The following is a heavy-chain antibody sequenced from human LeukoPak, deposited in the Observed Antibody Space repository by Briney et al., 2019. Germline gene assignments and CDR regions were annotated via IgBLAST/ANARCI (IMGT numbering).Heavy chain of an antibody. D-gene: IGHD6-13*01. CDR2: SSYDESNT. CDR3: AKDGQLGGSSWFTLYFDY. Sequence: GGSLRLSCAASRFSFRSYDMHWVRQAPGKGLEWLAVSSYDESNTYYTDSVKGRFTISRDNSKNTLYLQMNSLRPEDTAVYYCAKDGQLGGSSWFTLYFDYWGQGTLVAVSS. V-gene: IGHV3-30*18. J-gene: IGHJ4*02. CDR1: RFSFRSYD.